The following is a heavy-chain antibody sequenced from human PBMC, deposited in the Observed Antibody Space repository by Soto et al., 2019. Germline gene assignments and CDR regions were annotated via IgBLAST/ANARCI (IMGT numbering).Heavy chain of an antibody. CDR1: GGTXSSYA. J-gene: IGHJ4*02. D-gene: IGHD3-22*01. Sequence: SXKVSCTASGGTXSSYASSWVRQAPGQGLEWMGGIIPIFGTANYAQKCQGRFTITADESTSTAYMELISLRSEDTAVYYCERDRTYYYDSSGYFETDYWGQGTLGTVSS. CDR3: ERDRTYYYDSSGYFETDY. V-gene: IGHV1-69*13. CDR2: IIPIFGTA.